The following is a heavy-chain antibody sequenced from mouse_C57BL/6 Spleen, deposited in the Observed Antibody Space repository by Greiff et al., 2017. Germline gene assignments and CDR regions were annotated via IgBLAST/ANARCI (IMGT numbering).Heavy chain of an antibody. J-gene: IGHJ2*01. CDR3: ARFDYDGDY. V-gene: IGHV1-69*01. Sequence: QVQLKQPGAELVMPGASVKLSCKASGYTFTSYWMHWVKQRPGQGLEWIGEIDPSDSYTNYNQKFKGKSTLTVDKSSSTAYMQLSSLTSEDSAVYYCARFDYDGDYWGQGTTLTVSS. CDR1: GYTFTSYW. CDR2: IDPSDSYT. D-gene: IGHD2-4*01.